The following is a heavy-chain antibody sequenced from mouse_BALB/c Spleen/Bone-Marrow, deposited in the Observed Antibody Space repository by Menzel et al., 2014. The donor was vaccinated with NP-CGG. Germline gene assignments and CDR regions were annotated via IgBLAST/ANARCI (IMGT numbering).Heavy chain of an antibody. V-gene: IGHV5-12-1*01. CDR1: GFALSSYD. CDR3: ARHEDGYYDAMDY. D-gene: IGHD2-3*01. CDR2: ISSGGGST. J-gene: IGHJ4*01. Sequence: EVKLMESGGGLVKPGGSLKLSCAASGFALSSYDMSWVRQTPEKRLEWVAYISSGGGSTYYPDTVKGRFTISRDNAKNTLYLQMSSLKSEDTAMYYCARHEDGYYDAMDYWGQGTSVTVSS.